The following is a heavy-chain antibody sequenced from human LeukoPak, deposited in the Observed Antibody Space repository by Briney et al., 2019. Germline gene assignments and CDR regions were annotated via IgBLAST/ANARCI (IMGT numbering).Heavy chain of an antibody. CDR3: AKAPPDNYHYYYCMEV. J-gene: IGHJ6*02. CDR1: GFTFRYYA. Sequence: GESLRLSCAASGFTFRYYAMTWVRQAPGKGLEWVSAVSGRGDATYYADSVQGRFTISRDNSRNMVYLLIHSLRAEDTAIYYCAKAPPDNYHYYYCMEVWGQGTTVTVSS. V-gene: IGHV3-23*01. D-gene: IGHD3-10*01. CDR2: VSGRGDAT.